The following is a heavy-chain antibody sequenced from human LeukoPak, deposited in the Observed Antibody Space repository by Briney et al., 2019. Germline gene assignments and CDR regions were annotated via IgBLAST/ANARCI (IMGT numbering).Heavy chain of an antibody. J-gene: IGHJ4*02. Sequence: GTLRLSCAASGFIFSSHGMNWVRQAPGKGLEWVSAISGSGGSTYYADSVKGRFTISRDNSKNTLYLQMNSLRAEDTAVYYCANPILTGYYIGGGYWGQGTLVTVSS. CDR2: ISGSGGST. CDR3: ANPILTGYYIGGGY. D-gene: IGHD3-9*01. CDR1: GFIFSSHG. V-gene: IGHV3-23*01.